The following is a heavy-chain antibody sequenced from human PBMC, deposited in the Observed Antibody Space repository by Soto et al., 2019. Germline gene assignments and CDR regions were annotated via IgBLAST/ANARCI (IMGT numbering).Heavy chain of an antibody. J-gene: IGHJ4*02. CDR2: ISAYNGNT. CDR3: ARDRYCSSTSCKFVY. V-gene: IGHV1-18*04. Sequence: QVQLVQSGAEVKKPGASVKVSCKASGYTFTSYGISWVRQAPGQGLEWMGWISAYNGNTNYAQKLQGRVTMTTDTSTRTAYMELRGLRSDDTAVYYCARDRYCSSTSCKFVYWGQGTPVTASS. CDR1: GYTFTSYG. D-gene: IGHD2-2*01.